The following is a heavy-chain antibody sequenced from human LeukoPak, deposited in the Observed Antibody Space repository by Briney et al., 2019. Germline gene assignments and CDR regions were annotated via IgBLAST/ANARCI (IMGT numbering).Heavy chain of an antibody. CDR3: ARRTPGIPYFDY. CDR2: IYSSGST. CDR1: GGSISSYY. J-gene: IGHJ4*02. D-gene: IGHD3-10*01. V-gene: IGHV4-4*07. Sequence: SETLSLTCTVSGGSISSYYWSWIRQPAGKGLEWIGRIYSSGSTNYNPSLKSRVTISVDTSKNQFSLKLSSVTAADTAVYYCARRTPGIPYFDYWGQGTLVTVSS.